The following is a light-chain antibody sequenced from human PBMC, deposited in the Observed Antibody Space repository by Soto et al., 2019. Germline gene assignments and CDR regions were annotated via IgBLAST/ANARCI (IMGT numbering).Light chain of an antibody. CDR1: RSILYSSNTKNY. J-gene: IGKJ2*01. Sequence: DIVMTQSPDSLAVSLGERATINCKSSRSILYSSNTKNYLAWYQQKPGQPPKLLIYWASTRESGVPDRFSGSGSGTDFTLTISSLQAEDVAVYYCQQYYSIPHTFGQGTKLEIK. CDR2: WAS. V-gene: IGKV4-1*01. CDR3: QQYYSIPHT.